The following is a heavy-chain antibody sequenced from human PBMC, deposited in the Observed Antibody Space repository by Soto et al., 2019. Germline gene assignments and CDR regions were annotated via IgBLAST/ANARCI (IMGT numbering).Heavy chain of an antibody. V-gene: IGHV1-2*04. D-gene: IGHD5-18*01. Sequence: ASVKVSCKASGYTFTGYYMHWVRQDPGQGLEWMGWINPNSGGTNYAQKFQGWVTMTRDTSISTAYMELSRLRSDDTAVYYCARDHHHTAIPYYYYGMDVWGQGTTVTVSS. J-gene: IGHJ6*02. CDR1: GYTFTGYY. CDR2: INPNSGGT. CDR3: ARDHHHTAIPYYYYGMDV.